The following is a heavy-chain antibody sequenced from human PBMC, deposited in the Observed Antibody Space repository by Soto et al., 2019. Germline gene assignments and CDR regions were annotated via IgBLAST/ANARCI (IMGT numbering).Heavy chain of an antibody. CDR1: GYTFSDYY. Sequence: QVQLVQSGAEVKKPGASVKVSCKASGYTFSDYYMSWIRQAPGKGLEWVSYISSSGSTIYYADSVKGRFTISRDNAKNSLYLQMNSLRAEDTAVYYCASRLQWGFDYWGQGTLVTVSS. CDR2: ISSSGSTI. J-gene: IGHJ4*02. D-gene: IGHD4-4*01. V-gene: IGHV3-11*01. CDR3: ASRLQWGFDY.